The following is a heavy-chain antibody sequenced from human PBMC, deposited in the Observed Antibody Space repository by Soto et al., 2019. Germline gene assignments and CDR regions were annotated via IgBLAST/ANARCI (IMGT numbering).Heavy chain of an antibody. V-gene: IGHV3-23*01. CDR3: AKDLGFYYDFWSGYSPFDY. D-gene: IGHD3-3*01. Sequence: GGSLRLSCAASGFTFSSYAMSWVRQAPGKGLEWVSAISGSGGSTYYADSVKGRFTISRDNSKNTLYLQMNSLRAEDTAVYYCAKDLGFYYDFWSGYSPFDYWGQGTLVTVSS. J-gene: IGHJ4*02. CDR2: ISGSGGST. CDR1: GFTFSSYA.